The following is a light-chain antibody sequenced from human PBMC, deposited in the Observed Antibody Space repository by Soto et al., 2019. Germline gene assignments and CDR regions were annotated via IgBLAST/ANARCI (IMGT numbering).Light chain of an antibody. V-gene: IGLV2-8*01. CDR1: SSDVGGYNY. Sequence: QSALTQPPSASGSPGQSVTISCTGTSSDVGGYNYVSWYQQHPGKAPKLMIYEVSKRHSGVPDRFSGSKSGNPASLTVSGLQAEDEADYYCNSYAGSNNFLFGTGTKLTVL. CDR2: EVS. J-gene: IGLJ1*01. CDR3: NSYAGSNNFL.